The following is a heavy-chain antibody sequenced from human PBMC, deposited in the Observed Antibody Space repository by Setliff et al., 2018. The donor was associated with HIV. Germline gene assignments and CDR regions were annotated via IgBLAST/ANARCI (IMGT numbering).Heavy chain of an antibody. CDR1: GYTFTSYA. Sequence: ASMKVSCKASGYTFTSYALHWVRQAPGQRLEWMGWVNADNGNTKYSEKFQGRVTITRDTAASTVYMELSSLKSEDTAVYYCAREGQWLAWGQGTLVTVSS. D-gene: IGHD6-19*01. CDR2: VNADNGNT. V-gene: IGHV1-3*01. CDR3: AREGQWLA. J-gene: IGHJ5*02.